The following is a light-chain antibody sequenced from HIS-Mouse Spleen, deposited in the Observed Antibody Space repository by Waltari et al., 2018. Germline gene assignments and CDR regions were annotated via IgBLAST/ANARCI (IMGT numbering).Light chain of an antibody. Sequence: SSELTQAPAVSVALGHTVRLTCHGDSLRSSYASWYQQKPGQAPVLVIYGKNNRPSGIPDRFSGSSSGNTASLTITGAQAEDEADYYCNSRDSSGNHYVFGTGTKVTVL. CDR3: NSRDSSGNHYV. CDR1: SLRSSY. V-gene: IGLV3-19*01. J-gene: IGLJ1*01. CDR2: GKN.